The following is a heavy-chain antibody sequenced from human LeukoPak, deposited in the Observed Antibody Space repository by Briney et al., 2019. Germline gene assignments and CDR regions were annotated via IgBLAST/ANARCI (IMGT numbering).Heavy chain of an antibody. V-gene: IGHV3-7*01. J-gene: IGHJ4*02. CDR2: IKQDGSEK. Sequence: PGGSLRLSCAASGFTFSSYWMSWVRQAPGKGLEWVANIKQDGSEKYYVDSVKGRFTISRDNAKNSLYLQMNSLRAEDTAVYYCARDPVERDSSGYYYFRLDYWGQGTLVTVSS. D-gene: IGHD3-22*01. CDR3: ARDPVERDSSGYYYFRLDY. CDR1: GFTFSSYW.